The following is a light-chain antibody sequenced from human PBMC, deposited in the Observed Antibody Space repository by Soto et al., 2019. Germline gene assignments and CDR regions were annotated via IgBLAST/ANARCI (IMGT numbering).Light chain of an antibody. CDR1: SGHTSYA. CDR3: QPWGTGIHAV. Sequence: QSVLTQSPSASASLGASVKLTCTLNSGHTSYAITWHQQQPEKGPRYLMKLNSNGSHSKGDGIPDRFSGSSSGAERYLTISRLQSEDEADYYCQPWGTGIHAVFGGGTKLTVL. V-gene: IGLV4-69*01. J-gene: IGLJ2*01. CDR2: LNSNGSH.